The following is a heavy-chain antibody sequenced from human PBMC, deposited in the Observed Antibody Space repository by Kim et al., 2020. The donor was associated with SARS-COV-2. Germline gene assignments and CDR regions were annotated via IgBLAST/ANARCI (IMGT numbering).Heavy chain of an antibody. J-gene: IGHJ4*02. CDR2: IYYSGST. CDR1: GGSISSYY. CDR3: ARRSTYYYDSSGYYHFDY. Sequence: SETLSLTCTVSGGSISSYYWSWIRQPPGKGLEWIGYIYYSGSTNYNPSLKSRVTISVDTSKNQFSLKLSSVTAADTAVYYCARRSTYYYDSSGYYHFDYGGQGTLVTVSS. D-gene: IGHD3-22*01. V-gene: IGHV4-59*01.